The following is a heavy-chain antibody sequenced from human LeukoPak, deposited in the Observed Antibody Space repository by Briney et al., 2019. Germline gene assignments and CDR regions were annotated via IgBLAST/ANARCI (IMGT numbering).Heavy chain of an antibody. CDR3: AKDLFSFKYSSGSTLDY. V-gene: IGHV3-23*01. CDR2: ISGSGGST. CDR1: GFTFSSYA. J-gene: IGHJ4*02. Sequence: GGSLRLSCAASGFTFSSYAMSWVRQAPGKGLEWVSAISGSGGSTYYADSVKGRFTISRDNSKNTLYLQMNSLRAEDTAVYYCAKDLFSFKYSSGSTLDYWGREPWSPSPQ. D-gene: IGHD6-19*01.